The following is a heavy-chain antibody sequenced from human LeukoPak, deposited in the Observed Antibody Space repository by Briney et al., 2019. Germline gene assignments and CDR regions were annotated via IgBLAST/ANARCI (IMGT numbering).Heavy chain of an antibody. V-gene: IGHV4-34*01. CDR2: INHSGST. CDR1: GGSFSGYY. Sequence: SETLSLTCAVYGGSFSGYYWSWIRQPPGKGLEWVGEINHSGSTNYNPSLKSRVTISVDTSKNQFSLKLSSVTAADTAIYLCASIIDVLTGYYRIDYWGQGTLVTVSS. D-gene: IGHD3-9*01. CDR3: ASIIDVLTGYYRIDY. J-gene: IGHJ4*02.